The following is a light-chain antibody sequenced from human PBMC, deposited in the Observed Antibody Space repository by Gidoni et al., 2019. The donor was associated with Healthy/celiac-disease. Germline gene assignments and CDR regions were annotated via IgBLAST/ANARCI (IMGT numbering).Light chain of an antibody. CDR3: QQYYSTPWT. V-gene: IGKV4-1*01. CDR2: WAS. CDR1: QSVLYCSNNKNY. J-gene: IGKJ1*01. Sequence: DIVMTQSPDSLAVSLGERATINCKSSQSVLYCSNNKNYLAWYQQKPGQPPKLLIYWASTREAGVPDRFSGSGSGTDFTLTISSLQAEDVAVYYCQQYYSTPWTFGQGTKVKIK.